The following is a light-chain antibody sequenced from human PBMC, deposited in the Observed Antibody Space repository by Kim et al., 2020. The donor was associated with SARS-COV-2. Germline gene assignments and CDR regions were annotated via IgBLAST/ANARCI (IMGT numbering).Light chain of an antibody. CDR1: QNIYSY. CDR3: QQTCSTPLT. V-gene: IGKV1-39*01. J-gene: IGKJ4*01. CDR2: DAS. Sequence: DIQMTQSPSSLSASVGDSVTITCRASQNIYSYLNWFQQKPGKAPKLLIYDASSLQSGVPSRFRGSESGTDFTLTISSLQPEDFATYYCQQTCSTPLTFGGGTKVDIK.